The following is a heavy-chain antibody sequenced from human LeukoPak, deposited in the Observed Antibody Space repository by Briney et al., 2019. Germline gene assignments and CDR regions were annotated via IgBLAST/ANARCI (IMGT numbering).Heavy chain of an antibody. D-gene: IGHD6-13*01. CDR2: ISANGGGT. CDR1: GFTFSNYA. V-gene: IGHV3-23*01. Sequence: GGSLRLSCAASGFTFSNYAMSWVRQAPGKGLEWVSAISANGGGTYYADSVKGRFTISRDNSKNTLYRQMNSLRAEDTAVYYCAKGSSPFDYWGQGTLVTVSS. J-gene: IGHJ4*02. CDR3: AKGSSPFDY.